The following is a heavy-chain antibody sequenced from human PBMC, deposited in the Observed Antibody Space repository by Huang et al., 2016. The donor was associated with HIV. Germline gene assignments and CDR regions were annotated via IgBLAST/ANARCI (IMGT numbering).Heavy chain of an antibody. D-gene: IGHD6-19*01. Sequence: QVQLVESGGGVVQPGRSLRLSCVASGFTFSGYAMPWVRGAAGKVLEWVAVLYYDGSDKYYAASVKVRFTISRDNSKNTLYLQMNSLRAKDTAVYYCARDGYGSGWFYEGAFDIWGQGTMVTVSS. CDR1: GFTFSGYA. V-gene: IGHV3-30-3*01. CDR3: ARDGYGSGWFYEGAFDI. J-gene: IGHJ3*02. CDR2: LYYDGSDK.